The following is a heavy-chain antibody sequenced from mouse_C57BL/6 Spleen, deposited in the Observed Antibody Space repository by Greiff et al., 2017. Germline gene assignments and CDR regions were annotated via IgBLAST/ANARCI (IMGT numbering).Heavy chain of an antibody. V-gene: IGHV1-15*01. J-gene: IGHJ2*01. CDR3: TRRGTTVVEDY. CDR2: IDPETGGT. D-gene: IGHD1-1*01. Sequence: VQRVESGAELVRPGASVTLSCKASGYTFTDYEMHWVKQTPVHGLEWIGAIDPETGGTAYNQKFQGKAILTADKSSSTAYMELRSLTSEDSAVYYCTRRGTTVVEDYWGQGTTLTVSS. CDR1: GYTFTDYE.